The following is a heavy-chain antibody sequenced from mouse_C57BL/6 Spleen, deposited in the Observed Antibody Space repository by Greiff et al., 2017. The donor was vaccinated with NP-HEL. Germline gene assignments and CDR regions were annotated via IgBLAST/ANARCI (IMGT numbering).Heavy chain of an antibody. J-gene: IGHJ2*01. CDR3: ARGHWDFHFDY. D-gene: IGHD4-1*01. Sequence: EVQLVESGPGMVKPSQSLSLTCTVTGYSFTSGYDWHWIRHFPGNQLEWMGYISYSGSTNYNPSLKSRISITHDTSKNHFFLKLNSVTTEDTATYYCARGHWDFHFDYWGQGTTLTVSS. CDR1: GYSFTSGYD. V-gene: IGHV3-1*01. CDR2: ISYSGST.